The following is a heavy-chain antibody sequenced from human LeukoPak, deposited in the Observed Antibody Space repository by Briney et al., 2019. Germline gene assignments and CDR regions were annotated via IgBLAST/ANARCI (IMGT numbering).Heavy chain of an antibody. CDR1: GFTFSSYS. V-gene: IGHV3-23*01. CDR3: AKGALWFGENY. Sequence: GGSLRLSCAASGFTFSSYSMNWVRQAPGKGLEWVSIISDSAGYTNYADSVKGRFTISRDNSKNTLYLQMDSLRAEDTAAYYCAKGALWFGENYWGQGTLVTVSS. CDR2: ISDSAGYT. J-gene: IGHJ4*02. D-gene: IGHD3-10*01.